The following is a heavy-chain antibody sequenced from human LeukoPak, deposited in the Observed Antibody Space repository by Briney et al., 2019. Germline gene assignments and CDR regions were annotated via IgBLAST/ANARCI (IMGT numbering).Heavy chain of an antibody. D-gene: IGHD3-10*01. CDR3: AKDGFGSGSHYPGH. CDR1: GFSFSSYG. CDR2: IWHDGSNK. Sequence: GGSLRLSCAGSGFSFSSYGMYWVRQAPGKGLEWLAVIWHDGSNKDYADSVKGRFTISRDNSKNTLYLQMDSLRVEDTAVYYCAKDGFGSGSHYPGHLGQGTLVTVSS. J-gene: IGHJ1*01. V-gene: IGHV3-33*06.